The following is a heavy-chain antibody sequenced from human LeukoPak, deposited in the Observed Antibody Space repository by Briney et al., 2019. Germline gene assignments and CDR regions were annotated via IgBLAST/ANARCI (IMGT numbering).Heavy chain of an antibody. CDR3: ARGGYSQYYFDY. Sequence: SSETLSLTCAVSGGSISSSNWWSWVRQPPGKGLEWIGEIYHSGSTNYNPSLKSRVTIPVDKSKNQFSLKLSSVTAADTAVYYCARGGYSQYYFDYWGQGTLVTVSS. V-gene: IGHV4-4*02. CDR2: IYHSGST. J-gene: IGHJ4*02. D-gene: IGHD3-22*01. CDR1: GGSISSSNW.